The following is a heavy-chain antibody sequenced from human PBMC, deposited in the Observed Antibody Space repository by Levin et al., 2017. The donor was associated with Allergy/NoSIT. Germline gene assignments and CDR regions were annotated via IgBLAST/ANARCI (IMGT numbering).Heavy chain of an antibody. V-gene: IGHV4-4*07. CDR3: AGDVCSRGWPTWLDP. CDR2: IYGSGTS. D-gene: IGHD2-15*01. Sequence: SETLSLTCSVSGASLINSYWTWVRQPAGKGLEYIGRIYGSGTSNFNPSLRSRVTMSVDTSKNQISLDLTSVTAADTAVYYCAGDVCSRGWPTWLDPWGQGTLVIVSS. J-gene: IGHJ5*02. CDR1: GASLINSY.